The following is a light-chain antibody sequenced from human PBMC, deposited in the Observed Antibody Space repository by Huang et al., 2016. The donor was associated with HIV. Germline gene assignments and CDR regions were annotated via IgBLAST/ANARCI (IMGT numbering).Light chain of an antibody. CDR3: QQYNNWPPVT. CDR1: QSVSSD. V-gene: IGKV3-15*01. CDR2: DAS. J-gene: IGKJ2*01. Sequence: LLMTQSPATLSVSPGERATLSCRASQSVSSDLAWYQQKPGQAPRLLIYDASTRATGIPARFSGSGSGTEFTLTISSLQSEDFAVYYCQQYNNWPPVTFGQGTKLEIK.